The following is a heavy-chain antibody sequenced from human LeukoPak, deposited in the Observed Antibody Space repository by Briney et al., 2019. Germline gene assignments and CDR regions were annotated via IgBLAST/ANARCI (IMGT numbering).Heavy chain of an antibody. D-gene: IGHD6-6*01. V-gene: IGHV1-24*01. CDR2: FDPEDGET. CDR3: ARGLVAARPMRTDYYGMDV. CDR1: GYTLTELS. Sequence: ASVKVSCKVSGYTLTELSMHWVRQAPGKGLEWMGGFDPEDGETIYAQKFQGRVTMTRNTSISTAYMELSSLRSEDTAVYYCARGLVAARPMRTDYYGMDVWGQGTTVTVSS. J-gene: IGHJ6*02.